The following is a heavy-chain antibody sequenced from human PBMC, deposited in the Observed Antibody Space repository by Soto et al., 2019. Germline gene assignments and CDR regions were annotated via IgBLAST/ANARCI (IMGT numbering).Heavy chain of an antibody. CDR3: ARDGPIQTQFYYYGMDV. D-gene: IGHD5-18*01. CDR1: GGSISSGGYY. V-gene: IGHV4-31*03. CDR2: IYYSGST. J-gene: IGHJ6*02. Sequence: SETLSLTCTVSGGSISSGGYYWSWIRQHPGNGLEWIGYIYYSGSTYYNPSLKSRVTISVDTSKNQFSLKLSSVTAADTAVYYCARDGPIQTQFYYYGMDVWGQGTTVTVSS.